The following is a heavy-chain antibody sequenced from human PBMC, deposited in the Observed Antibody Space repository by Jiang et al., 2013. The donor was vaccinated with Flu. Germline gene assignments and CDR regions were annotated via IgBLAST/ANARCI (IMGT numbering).Heavy chain of an antibody. CDR2: IYWNDDK. D-gene: IGHD6-19*01. Sequence: FIYWNDDKRYSPSLKSRLTITKDTSKNQVVLTMTNMDPVDTATYSCAHRPLVGWYGQYFDYWGQGTLVTVSS. CDR3: AHRPLVGWYGQYFDY. V-gene: IGHV2-5*01. J-gene: IGHJ4*02.